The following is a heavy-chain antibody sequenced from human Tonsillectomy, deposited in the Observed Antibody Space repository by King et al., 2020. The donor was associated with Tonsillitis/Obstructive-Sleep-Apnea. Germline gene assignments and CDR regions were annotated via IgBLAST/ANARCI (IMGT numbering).Heavy chain of an antibody. D-gene: IGHD3-16*01. J-gene: IGHJ6*01. CDR2: IMPAYDST. Sequence: VQLVESGAEVEKPGSSMKVSCKASGASFGSDTINWVRQAPGQRGLEWMGGIMPAYDSTNYARTFQGRGTITADKYTTTAYMELTNLRSEDTAVYYYATGETFGGVTPTRNQYPFDVWRQGSTVTVSS. CDR1: GASFGSDT. V-gene: IGHV1-69*06. CDR3: ATGETFGGVTPTRNQYPFDV.